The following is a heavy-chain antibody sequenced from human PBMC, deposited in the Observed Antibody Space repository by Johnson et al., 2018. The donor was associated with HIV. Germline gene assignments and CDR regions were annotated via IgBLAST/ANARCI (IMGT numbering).Heavy chain of an antibody. CDR1: EFSFSTYA. Sequence: QVQLVESGGGVVQPGRSLRLSCAASEFSFSTYAMHWVRQAPGKGLEWVAVISYDGSNKYYADSVKGRFTISRDNSKNTLYLQMNSLRTEDTGVYYCARENVLFTAFDIWGQGTMGTVAS. D-gene: IGHD2/OR15-2a*01. CDR3: ARENVLFTAFDI. V-gene: IGHV3-30*03. J-gene: IGHJ3*02. CDR2: ISYDGSNK.